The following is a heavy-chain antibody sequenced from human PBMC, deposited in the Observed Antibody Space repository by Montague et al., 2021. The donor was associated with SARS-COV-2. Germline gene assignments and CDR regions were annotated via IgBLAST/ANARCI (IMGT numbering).Heavy chain of an antibody. D-gene: IGHD2-21*02. CDR1: GYTLSEVP. CDR3: ATSRWSLLPEY. CDR2: FDPEDGET. V-gene: IGHV1-24*01. Sequence: LVKVSCKVSGYTLSEVPMHWVRQAPGKGLEWMGGFDPEDGETIYAQKFQGRVTMTEDTSTDTAYMELSSLRSEDSGVYYCATSRWSLLPEYWGQGTLVTVSS. J-gene: IGHJ4*02.